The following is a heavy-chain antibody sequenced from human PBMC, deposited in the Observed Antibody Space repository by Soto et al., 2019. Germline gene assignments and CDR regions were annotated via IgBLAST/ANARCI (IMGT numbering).Heavy chain of an antibody. D-gene: IGHD3-16*01. Sequence: QVQLVQSGVEVKKPGASVRVSCKSSGYPFTHYGITWIRQARGQGLEWMGWISPFNGNTNYGQTLQGRVTLTTETSTSTVYMELRSLRSADTAVYYCARDQSFDRTYYYGIDVWGQGTTVTVSS. J-gene: IGHJ6*02. CDR3: ARDQSFDRTYYYGIDV. CDR2: ISPFNGNT. CDR1: GYPFTHYG. V-gene: IGHV1-18*01.